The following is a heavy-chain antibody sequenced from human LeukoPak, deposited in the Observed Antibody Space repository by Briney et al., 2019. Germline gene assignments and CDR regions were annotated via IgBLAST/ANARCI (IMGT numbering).Heavy chain of an antibody. CDR3: ARATGPTYYDFWSGYPHFDY. CDR1: GGSISDYH. CDR2: IYYSGST. J-gene: IGHJ4*02. V-gene: IGHV4-59*01. D-gene: IGHD3-3*01. Sequence: SETLSLTCTVSGGSISDYHWSWIRQPPGKGLEYIGYIYYSGSTNYNPSLKSRVTISVDTSKNQFSLKLSSVTAADTAVYYCARATGPTYYDFWSGYPHFDYWGQGTLVTVSS.